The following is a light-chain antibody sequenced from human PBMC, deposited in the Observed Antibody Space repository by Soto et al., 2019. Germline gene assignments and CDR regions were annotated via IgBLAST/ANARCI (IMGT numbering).Light chain of an antibody. V-gene: IGLV2-8*01. CDR2: EVS. CDR3: SAYAGSNNFV. CDR1: SSDVGDKY. Sequence: QSALTQPPSASGSPGQSVTISCTGTSSDVGDKYVSWYQQHLGKAPKLIIYEVSQRPSGVPDRFSGSKSCNTASLTVSGLQTEDYADYYCSAYAGSNNFVFGSGTKLTVL. J-gene: IGLJ1*01.